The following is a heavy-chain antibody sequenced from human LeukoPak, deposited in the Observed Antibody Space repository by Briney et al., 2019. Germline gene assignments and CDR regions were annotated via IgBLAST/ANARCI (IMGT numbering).Heavy chain of an antibody. CDR1: GVSISSSNW. Sequence: SETLSLTCAVSGVSISSSNWWSWVRQPPGKGLEWIGEIYHSGSTNYNPSLKSRVTISVDMSKNQFSLKLSSVTAADTAVYYCARGDYAQVDYWGQGTLVTVSS. D-gene: IGHD4-17*01. CDR3: ARGDYAQVDY. V-gene: IGHV4-4*02. J-gene: IGHJ4*02. CDR2: IYHSGST.